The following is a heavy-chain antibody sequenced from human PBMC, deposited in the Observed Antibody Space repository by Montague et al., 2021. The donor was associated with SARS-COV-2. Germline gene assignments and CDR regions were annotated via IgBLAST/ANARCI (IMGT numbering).Heavy chain of an antibody. Sequence: SETLSLTCIVSGASISSGSYYWGWIRQPPGKGLEWIGSIYYSGSTHYNPSLKSRVTISVDTSKSQFSLKLTSVTAADTAVYYCVRDAGATYAGDSVWGNSRPRKYFDHWGQGTLVTVSP. J-gene: IGHJ4*02. CDR2: IYYSGST. D-gene: IGHD3-16*02. V-gene: IGHV4-39*07. CDR3: VRDAGATYAGDSVWGNSRPRKYFDH. CDR1: GASISSGSYY.